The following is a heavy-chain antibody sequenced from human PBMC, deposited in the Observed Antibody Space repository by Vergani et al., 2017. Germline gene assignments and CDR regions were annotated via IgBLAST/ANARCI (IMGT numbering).Heavy chain of an antibody. CDR1: GGSISPYY. CDR2: IYTSEST. CDR3: AREYSSSVGFLAY. J-gene: IGHJ4*02. V-gene: IGHV4-4*07. Sequence: QVQLQESGPGLVKPSETLSLTCIVSGGSISPYYWSWSRQPAGKGLEWIGRIYTSESTNCNPSIKSRVTMSVDTSKNRFSLKLSSVTAADAAVYNCAREYSSSVGFLAYWGQGTLVPVSS. D-gene: IGHD6-6*01.